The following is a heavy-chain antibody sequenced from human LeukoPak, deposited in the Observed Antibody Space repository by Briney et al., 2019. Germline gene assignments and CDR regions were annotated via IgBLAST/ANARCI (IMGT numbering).Heavy chain of an antibody. D-gene: IGHD3-10*01. CDR2: IKARRAGGTT. CDR3: PRGHYGP. J-gene: IGHJ5*02. CDR1: GFTFSDDW. V-gene: IGHV3-15*01. Sequence: GGSLRLSCAASGFTFSDDWMNWVRQAPGKGPEWVGYIKARRAGGTTGYAAPVGRRFTISTDNSRSILYLQMNNLKTEDTALYYCPRGHYGPWGLGTLVTVHS.